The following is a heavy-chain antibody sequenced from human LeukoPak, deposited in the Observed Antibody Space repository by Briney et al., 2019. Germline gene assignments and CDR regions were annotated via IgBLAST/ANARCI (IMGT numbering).Heavy chain of an antibody. J-gene: IGHJ6*03. CDR1: GFTFDDYA. CDR2: ISWDGGST. D-gene: IGHD3-10*01. V-gene: IGHV3-43D*03. Sequence: GGSLRLSCAASGFTFDDYAMHWVRHAPGKGLEWVSLISWDGGSTYYADSVKGRFTISRDNSKNSLYLQMNSLRAEDTALYYCAKGSGDYYYYMDVWGKGTTVTVSS. CDR3: AKGSGDYYYYMDV.